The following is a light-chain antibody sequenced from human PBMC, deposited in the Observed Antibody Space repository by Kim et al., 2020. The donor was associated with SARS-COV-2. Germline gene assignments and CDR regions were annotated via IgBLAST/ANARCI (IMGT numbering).Light chain of an antibody. CDR2: DAS. Sequence: DIQMTQSPSSLSASVGDRVTITCQASQYISNYLNWYQQKPGKAPKLLIYDASTLETGVPSRFSGSGSGTDFTFTISSLQAEDIATYYCQQYNNLPITFGQGTRLEIK. V-gene: IGKV1-33*01. CDR3: QQYNNLPIT. CDR1: QYISNY. J-gene: IGKJ5*01.